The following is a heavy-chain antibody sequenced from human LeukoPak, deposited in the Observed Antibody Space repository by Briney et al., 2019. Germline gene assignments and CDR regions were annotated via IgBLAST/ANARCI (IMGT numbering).Heavy chain of an antibody. Sequence: GGSLRLSCAASGFTFSTYWMHWVRQAPGKGLVWVSRINDDGRSTSYADSVKGRFAISRDNAKNTLYLQLNRLRVEDTAVYYCARIQGGSLVAIDYWGQGTLVTVSS. V-gene: IGHV3-74*01. CDR2: INDDGRST. D-gene: IGHD5-12*01. CDR3: ARIQGGSLVAIDY. CDR1: GFTFSTYW. J-gene: IGHJ4*02.